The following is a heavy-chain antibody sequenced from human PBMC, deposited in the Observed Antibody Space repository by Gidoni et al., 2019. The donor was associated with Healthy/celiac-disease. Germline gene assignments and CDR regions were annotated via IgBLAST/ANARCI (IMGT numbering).Heavy chain of an antibody. Sequence: QVQLVQSGAEVKKPGASVTVSCKASGYTFTGYYMHWVRQAPGQGLEWMGWINPNSGGTNYAQKFQGRVTMTRDTSISTAYMELSRLRSDDTAVYYCARDYYDSSGSYYYGMDVWGQGTTVTVSS. D-gene: IGHD3-22*01. CDR2: INPNSGGT. J-gene: IGHJ6*02. CDR3: ARDYYDSSGSYYYGMDV. CDR1: GYTFTGYY. V-gene: IGHV1-2*02.